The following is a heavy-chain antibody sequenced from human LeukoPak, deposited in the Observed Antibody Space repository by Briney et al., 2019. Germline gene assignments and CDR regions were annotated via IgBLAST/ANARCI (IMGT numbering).Heavy chain of an antibody. J-gene: IGHJ3*02. Sequence: PGGSLRLSCAASGFTFSSSSMNWVRQAPGKGLEWVSSISSSSSNSIYYADSVKGRFTISRDNAKNSLYLQMNSLRAEDTAVYYCARSHPSGTYFAFDIWGQGTMVTVSS. V-gene: IGHV3-21*01. CDR1: GFTFSSSS. CDR2: ISSSSSNSI. CDR3: ARSHPSGTYFAFDI. D-gene: IGHD1-26*01.